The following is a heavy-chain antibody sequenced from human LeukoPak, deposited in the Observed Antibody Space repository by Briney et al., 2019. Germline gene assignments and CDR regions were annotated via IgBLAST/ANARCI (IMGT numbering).Heavy chain of an antibody. CDR3: ARDLAYYYDSSGYYYPNGGD. CDR1: GFTFSSYS. CDR2: ISSSSSYI. J-gene: IGHJ4*02. V-gene: IGHV3-21*01. Sequence: GGSLRLSCAASGFTFSSYSMNWVRQAPGEGLEWVSSISSSSSYIYYADSVKGRFTISRDNAKNSLYLQMNSLRAEDTAVYYCARDLAYYYDSSGYYYPNGGDWGQGTLVTVSS. D-gene: IGHD3-22*01.